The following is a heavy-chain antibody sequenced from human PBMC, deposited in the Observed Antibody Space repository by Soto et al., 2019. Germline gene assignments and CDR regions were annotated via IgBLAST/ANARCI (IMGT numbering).Heavy chain of an antibody. CDR2: IYYSGST. CDR3: ARLGYYDSSGYFPDY. CDR1: GCSISSGGYY. J-gene: IGHJ4*02. Sequence: QVQLQESGPGLVKPSQTLSLTCTVSGCSISSGGYYWSWIRHHPGQGLEWIGYIYYSGSTYYNPSLKSRVTISVDTSKNQFSLKLSSVTAADTDVYYCARLGYYDSSGYFPDYWGQGTLVTVS. D-gene: IGHD3-22*01. V-gene: IGHV4-31*03.